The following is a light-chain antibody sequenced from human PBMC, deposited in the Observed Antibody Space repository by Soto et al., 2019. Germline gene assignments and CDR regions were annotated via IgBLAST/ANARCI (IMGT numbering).Light chain of an antibody. CDR1: HSDIGAGYG. Sequence: QSVLTQPPSVTGAPGQRVTISCTGSHSDIGAGYGVHWYQQFPHSAPKLLIYDTTNRPSGVPDRFSGSRSGTSASLAITGLQAEDEADYYCATWDGSLPGEVFGGGTKLTVL. V-gene: IGLV1-40*01. CDR3: ATWDGSLPGEV. CDR2: DTT. J-gene: IGLJ2*01.